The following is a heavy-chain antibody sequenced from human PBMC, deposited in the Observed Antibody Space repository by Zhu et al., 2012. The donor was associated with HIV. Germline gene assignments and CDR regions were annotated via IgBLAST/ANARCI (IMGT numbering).Heavy chain of an antibody. J-gene: IGHJ4*02. D-gene: IGHD3-22*01. V-gene: IGHV4-59*01. CDR3: ARDPADYDSSGYYPVYFDY. CDR2: IYYTGIT. Sequence: QVQLKESGPGLVKPSETLSLTCTVSGGSINSYYWSWIRQPPGKGLEWIGYIYYTGITKYNPSLKSRVTISLDTSKNQFSLKLSSVTAADTAVYYCARDPADYDSSGYYPVYFDYWGQGTPGHRLL. CDR1: GGSINSYY.